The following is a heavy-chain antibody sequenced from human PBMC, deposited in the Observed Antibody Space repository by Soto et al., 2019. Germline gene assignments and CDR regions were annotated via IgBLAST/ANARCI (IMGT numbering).Heavy chain of an antibody. CDR2: ISHDGINK. CDR3: ARDMYSSDYFVKWFEP. J-gene: IGHJ5*02. V-gene: IGHV3-30-3*01. D-gene: IGHD6-19*01. CDR1: GFSFSRYA. Sequence: QVRLVESGGGVVQPGRSLRLSCTASGFSFSRYAMYWFRQPPGKGLEWVAVISHDGINKHYADSVKGRVTVSRDNSNHVVELQLNSLRGEDTAMYYCARDMYSSDYFVKWFEPWGPGTLVTVSS.